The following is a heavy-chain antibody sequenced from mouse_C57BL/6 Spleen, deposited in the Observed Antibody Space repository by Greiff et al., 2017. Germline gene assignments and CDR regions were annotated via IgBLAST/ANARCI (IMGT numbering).Heavy chain of an antibody. CDR3: ARGLQGAMDY. V-gene: IGHV1-39*01. CDR1: GYSFTDYN. D-gene: IGHD2-10*01. CDR2: ITPDYGTT. J-gene: IGHJ4*01. Sequence: EVQLQESGPELVQPGASVQISCKASGYSFTDYNMNWVKQSNGKSLEWIGVITPDYGTTRYTQNFKGKATMAVDQSSITAYMQLNRLTSEDSAVYYCARGLQGAMDYWGQGTSVTVSS.